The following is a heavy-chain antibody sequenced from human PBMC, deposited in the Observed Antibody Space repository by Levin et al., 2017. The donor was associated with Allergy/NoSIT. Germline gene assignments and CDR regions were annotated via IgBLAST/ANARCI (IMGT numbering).Heavy chain of an antibody. Sequence: SETLSLTCTVXXXPISGYYWSWIRQTPGKGLEWIGYIYHSGSTNYNPSLKSRVTISVDTSKNQFSLKLSSVTAADTAVYYCAREAGYSSSWYVDYWGQGTLVTVSS. V-gene: IGHV4-59*01. CDR3: AREAGYSSSWYVDY. CDR1: XXPISGYY. D-gene: IGHD6-13*01. J-gene: IGHJ4*02. CDR2: IYHSGST.